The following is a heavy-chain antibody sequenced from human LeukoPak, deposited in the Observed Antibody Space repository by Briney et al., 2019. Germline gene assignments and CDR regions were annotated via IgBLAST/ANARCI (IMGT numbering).Heavy chain of an antibody. D-gene: IGHD3-10*01. Sequence: ASVKVSCKASGYTFTNYGISWVRQAPGQGLEWMGWISAYNGNTNYVQKLQGRVTMTTETSTTTAYMELRSLRYDDTAVYYCARSPGLLWFGELLSYYYYGMDVWGQGTTVTVSS. CDR1: GYTFTNYG. V-gene: IGHV1-18*01. CDR2: ISAYNGNT. CDR3: ARSPGLLWFGELLSYYYYGMDV. J-gene: IGHJ6*02.